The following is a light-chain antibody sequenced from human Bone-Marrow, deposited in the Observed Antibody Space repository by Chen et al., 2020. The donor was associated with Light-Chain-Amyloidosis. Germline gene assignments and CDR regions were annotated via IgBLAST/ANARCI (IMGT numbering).Light chain of an antibody. CDR2: RDT. Sequence: SYELTQPPSVSVSPGQTASIPCSGDDLPTKYAYWYQQKPGQAPVLVIHRDTERPSGISERFSGSSSGTTATVTISGVQAEGEADYHCQSADSSGTYEVIFGGGTKLTVL. CDR3: QSADSSGTYEVI. CDR1: DLPTKY. V-gene: IGLV3-25*03. J-gene: IGLJ2*01.